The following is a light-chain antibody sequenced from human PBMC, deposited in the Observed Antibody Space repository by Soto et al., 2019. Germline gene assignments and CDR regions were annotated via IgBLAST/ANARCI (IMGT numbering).Light chain of an antibody. CDR3: SSYTNSSTLVV. J-gene: IGLJ2*01. Sequence: QSVLTQPASVSGSPGQSITISCTGTSSDVGSYNYVSWYQQHPGKAPKVMIYDVRNRPSGISNRFSGSKSGNTASLTISGLQAEDEADYYCSSYTNSSTLVVFGGGTKLTVL. CDR2: DVR. CDR1: SSDVGSYNY. V-gene: IGLV2-14*01.